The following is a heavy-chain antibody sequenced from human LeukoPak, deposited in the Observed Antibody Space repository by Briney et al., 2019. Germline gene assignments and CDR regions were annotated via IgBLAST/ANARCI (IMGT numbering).Heavy chain of an antibody. D-gene: IGHD1-26*01. CDR3: ARGWDMDV. CDR1: SFTVSRDW. Sequence: GGSLRLSCVVSSFTVSRDWMSWVRQAPGKGLEWVANIKPDGSEKYYVDSVKGRFTISRDDAKNSVCLQMNSLRAEDTAVYYCARGWDMDVWGQGTTVTVSS. J-gene: IGHJ6*02. V-gene: IGHV3-7*03. CDR2: IKPDGSEK.